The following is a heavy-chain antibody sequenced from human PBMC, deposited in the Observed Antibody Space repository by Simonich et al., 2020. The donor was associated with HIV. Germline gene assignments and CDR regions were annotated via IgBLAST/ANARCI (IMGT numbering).Heavy chain of an antibody. V-gene: IGHV4-34*01. J-gene: IGHJ4*02. CDR3: ARGFYQRLYYFDY. CDR2: INHSGST. D-gene: IGHD2-2*01. CDR1: GGSFSGYY. Sequence: QVQLQQWGAGLLKPSETLSLTCAVSGGSFSGYYWSWFRQPPGKGLEWIGEINHSGSTNYNPSLKSRVTISVDTSKNQFSLKLSSVTAADTAVYYCARGFYQRLYYFDYWGQGTLVTVSS.